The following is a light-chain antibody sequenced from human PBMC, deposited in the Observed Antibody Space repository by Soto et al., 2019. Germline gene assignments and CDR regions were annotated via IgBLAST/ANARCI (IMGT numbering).Light chain of an antibody. J-gene: IGKJ4*01. CDR2: GDS. CDR3: QQYGSSPPALT. CDR1: QSVSSSY. Sequence: EIVLTQSPGTLSLSPGERATLSCRASQSVSSSYLAWYQKKPRQAPRLLIYGDSSSATGIPDRFSCSGSGTDFTLTISRLEPEDFAVYYCQQYGSSPPALTFGGGTKVEIK. V-gene: IGKV3-20*01.